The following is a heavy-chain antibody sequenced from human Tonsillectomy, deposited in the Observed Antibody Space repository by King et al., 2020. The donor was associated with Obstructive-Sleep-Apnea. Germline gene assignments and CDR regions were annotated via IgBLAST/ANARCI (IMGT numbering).Heavy chain of an antibody. CDR2: IYHSGST. D-gene: IGHD1-14*01. J-gene: IGHJ3*02. CDR1: GGSISSYY. V-gene: IGHV4-59*08. CDR3: AGGYTRGAFDI. Sequence: QLQESGPGLVKPSETLSLTCTVSGGSISSYYWSWIRQPPGKGLEGVGYIYHSGSTNYNPSLKSRVTISVDTSKNQFSLKLSSVTAADTAVYYCAGGYTRGAFDIWGQGTMVTVSS.